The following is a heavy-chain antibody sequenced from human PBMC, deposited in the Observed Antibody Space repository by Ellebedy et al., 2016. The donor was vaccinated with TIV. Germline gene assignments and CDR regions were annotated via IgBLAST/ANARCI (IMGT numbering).Heavy chain of an antibody. D-gene: IGHD6-13*01. CDR1: GGSVSSGSYY. Sequence: MPGGSLSLSCTVSGGSVSSGSYYWSWIRQPPGKGLEWIGYIYYSGSTNYNPSLQSRVTISVDASRNQISMTLMSSVSAEDTAVYYCARVAITAAVGGGYFDLWGRGTLVTVSS. J-gene: IGHJ2*01. CDR2: IYYSGST. CDR3: ARVAITAAVGGGYFDL. V-gene: IGHV4-61*01.